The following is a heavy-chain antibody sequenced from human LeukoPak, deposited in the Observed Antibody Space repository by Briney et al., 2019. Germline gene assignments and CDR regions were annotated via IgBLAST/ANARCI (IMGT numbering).Heavy chain of an antibody. CDR2: ISGSGPTI. CDR1: GFTFSDYY. CDR3: ARDFCSGGSCHEDY. V-gene: IGHV3-11*01. Sequence: GGSLRLSCAASGFTFSDYYMSWIRQAPGKGLEWVSYISGSGPTIFDADSVKGRFTISRDNAKNSLFLQMNSLRAEDTAVYYCARDFCSGGSCHEDYWGQGTLVTVSS. D-gene: IGHD2-15*01. J-gene: IGHJ4*02.